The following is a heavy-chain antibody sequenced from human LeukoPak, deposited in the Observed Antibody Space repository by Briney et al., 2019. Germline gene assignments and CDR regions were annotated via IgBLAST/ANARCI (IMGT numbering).Heavy chain of an antibody. D-gene: IGHD2-15*01. V-gene: IGHV4-38-2*02. CDR1: GYSISSGYY. CDR3: ARLDIVVVVAATPA. Sequence: SETLSLTCTVSGYSISSGYYWGWIRQPPGKGLEWIGSIYHSGSTYYNPSLKSRVTISVDTSKNQFSLKLSSVTAADTAVYYCARLDIVVVVAATPAWGQGTLVSVSS. CDR2: IYHSGST. J-gene: IGHJ5*02.